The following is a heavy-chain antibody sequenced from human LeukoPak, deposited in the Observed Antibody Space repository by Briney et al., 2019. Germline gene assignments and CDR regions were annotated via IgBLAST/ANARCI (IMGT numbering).Heavy chain of an antibody. CDR1: RFTFSSYE. D-gene: IGHD6-13*01. Sequence: GGSLRLSCAPSRFTFSSYEMNWVRQAPGKGLEWVSYISSSGSTIYYADSVKGRFTISRDNAKNSLYLQMNSLIAEDTSVYYCAKALGRAAAGIRSGSDYWGQGTLVTVSS. CDR2: ISSSGSTI. J-gene: IGHJ4*02. CDR3: AKALGRAAAGIRSGSDY. V-gene: IGHV3-48*03.